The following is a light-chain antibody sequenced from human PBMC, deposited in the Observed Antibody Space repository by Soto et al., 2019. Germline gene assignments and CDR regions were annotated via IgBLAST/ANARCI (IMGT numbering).Light chain of an antibody. CDR2: DNS. V-gene: IGLV1-51*01. CDR1: SSNIGTNY. J-gene: IGLJ3*02. CDR3: GTWDSDLSAEV. Sequence: QSVLTQPPSVSAAPGQKVTISCSGSSSNIGTNYVSWYQQLPGRAPKLVIFDNSKRPSGIPDRFSGSKSGSSATLGVTGLQTGDEADDYCGTWDSDLSAEVFGGGTKRTVL.